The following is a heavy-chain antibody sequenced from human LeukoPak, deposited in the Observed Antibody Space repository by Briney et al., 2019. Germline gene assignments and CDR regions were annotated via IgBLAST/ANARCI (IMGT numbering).Heavy chain of an antibody. V-gene: IGHV3-7*01. CDR3: ARDAGWGYYDL. D-gene: IGHD1-26*01. CDR2: IDKHGSGK. CDR1: GFTFSTSW. J-gene: IGHJ4*02. Sequence: GGSQRLSCVASGFTFSTSWVTWVRQAPGKGLEWVANIDKHGSGKYYVDSVKGRFAISRDYASNSVFLQMNSLRAEDTSVYYCARDAGWGYYDLWGQGTPVTVSS.